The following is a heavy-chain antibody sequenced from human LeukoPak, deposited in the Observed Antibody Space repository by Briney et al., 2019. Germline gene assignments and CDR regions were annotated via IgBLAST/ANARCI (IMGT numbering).Heavy chain of an antibody. CDR3: ARNPGLWWGDFDY. Sequence: SETLSLTCTVSGGSISSCDYYWGWIRQPPGKGLEGIGYIYYSGSTYYNPSLKSRVTISVDTSKNQFSLKLSSVTAADTAVYYCARNPGLWWGDFDYWGQGNLVTVSS. CDR1: GGSISSCDYY. D-gene: IGHD2-21*01. CDR2: IYYSGST. J-gene: IGHJ4*02. V-gene: IGHV4-30-4*01.